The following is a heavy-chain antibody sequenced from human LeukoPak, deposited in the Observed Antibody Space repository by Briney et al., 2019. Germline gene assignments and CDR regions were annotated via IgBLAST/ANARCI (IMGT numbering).Heavy chain of an antibody. CDR2: ISGSGGST. Sequence: GGSLRLSCAASGFTFSSYGMSWVRQAPGKGLEWVSAISGSGGSTYYADSVKGRFTISRDNSKNTLYLQMNSLRAEDTAVYYCAKSPYFYNSGRYVDVWGKGTTVTISS. V-gene: IGHV3-23*01. CDR1: GFTFSSYG. J-gene: IGHJ6*03. D-gene: IGHD3-10*01. CDR3: AKSPYFYNSGRYVDV.